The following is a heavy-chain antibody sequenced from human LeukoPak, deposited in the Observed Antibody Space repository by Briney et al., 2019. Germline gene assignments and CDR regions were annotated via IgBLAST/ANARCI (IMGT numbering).Heavy chain of an antibody. CDR2: INPSGGGT. J-gene: IGHJ3*01. V-gene: IGHV1-46*01. Sequence: ASVKVSCKASGYTFTSYYIHWVRQAPGQGLEWMGIINPSGGGTAYAQKFQGRVAMTTDTSTSTVYMELSSLRAEDTAVYYCAKVPRPQQWLANRDVWGQGTMVTVSS. D-gene: IGHD6-19*01. CDR1: GYTFTSYY. CDR3: AKVPRPQQWLANRDV.